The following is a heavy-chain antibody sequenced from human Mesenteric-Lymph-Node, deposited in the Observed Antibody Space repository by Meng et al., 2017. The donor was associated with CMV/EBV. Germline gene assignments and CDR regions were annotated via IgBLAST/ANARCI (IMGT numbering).Heavy chain of an antibody. CDR1: GFTFSSYA. V-gene: IGHV3-30*14. J-gene: IGHJ3*02. CDR3: ARGVNSAFDI. Sequence: GESLKISCAASGFTFSSYAMHWVRQAPGKGLEWVTFIYSDGTTKWYAASVEGRFTISRDTSRNTVFLQMNSLRPDDTAVYYCARGVNSAFDIWGQGTMVTVSS. CDR2: IYSDGTTK.